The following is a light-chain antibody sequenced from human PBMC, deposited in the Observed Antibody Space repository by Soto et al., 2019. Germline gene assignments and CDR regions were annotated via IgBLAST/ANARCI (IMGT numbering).Light chain of an antibody. J-gene: IGLJ1*01. CDR3: AAWDDSLSGYV. V-gene: IGLV1-44*01. Sequence: QAVVTQPPSASGTPGQRVTISCSGSSSNIGGNAVNWYQQLPGTTPKLLIYSNNQRPSGVPDRFSGSKSGTSASLAISGIQSEDEADYYCAAWDDSLSGYVFGTGTKLTVL. CDR1: SSNIGGNA. CDR2: SNN.